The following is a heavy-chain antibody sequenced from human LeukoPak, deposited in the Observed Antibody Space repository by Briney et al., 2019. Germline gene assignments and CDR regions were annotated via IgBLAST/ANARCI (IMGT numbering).Heavy chain of an antibody. CDR3: ARSTDSYYYDSSGFDY. D-gene: IGHD3-22*01. Sequence: PGGSLRLSCAAPGFTVSSNYMSWVRQAPGKGLEWVSVIYSGGSTYYADSVKGRFTISRDNSKNTLYLQMNSLRAEDTAVYYCARSTDSYYYDSSGFDYWGQGTLVTVSS. V-gene: IGHV3-66*01. CDR2: IYSGGST. J-gene: IGHJ4*02. CDR1: GFTVSSNY.